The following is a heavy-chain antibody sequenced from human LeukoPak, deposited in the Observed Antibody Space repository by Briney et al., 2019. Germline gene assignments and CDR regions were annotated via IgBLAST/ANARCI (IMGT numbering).Heavy chain of an antibody. CDR2: ISSSSNSI. D-gene: IGHD3-3*01. CDR3: ATHKGITIFGVASGY. Sequence: SGGSLRLSCAASGFTFSSYTMNWVRQAPGKGLEWVSSISSSSNSIYYADSVKGRFTISRDNARNSLYLQMNSLRAEDTAVYYCATHKGITIFGVASGYWGQGTLVTVSS. CDR1: GFTFSSYT. V-gene: IGHV3-21*01. J-gene: IGHJ4*02.